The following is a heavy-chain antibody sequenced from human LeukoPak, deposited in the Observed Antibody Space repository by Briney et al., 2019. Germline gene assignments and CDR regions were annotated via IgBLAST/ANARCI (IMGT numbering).Heavy chain of an antibody. CDR3: AKDIVVVTASPGGDAFDI. Sequence: GGSLRLSCAASGFTFDDYGMSWVRQAAGKGREWLSGLIWNGGSTGYADSVKGRFTLFRDNAKNSLYLQINSLRAEDTALYYCAKDIVVVTASPGGDAFDIWGQGTMVTVSS. CDR2: LIWNGGST. CDR1: GFTFDDYG. J-gene: IGHJ3*02. V-gene: IGHV3-20*04. D-gene: IGHD2-21*02.